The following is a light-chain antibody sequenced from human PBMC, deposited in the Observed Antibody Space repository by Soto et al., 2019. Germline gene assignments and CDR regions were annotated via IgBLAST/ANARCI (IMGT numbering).Light chain of an antibody. CDR1: YRSNNE. J-gene: IGKJ5*01. CDR3: QPTYMTPIT. Sequence: DIQMTQSPSSLSASVGDRVTITFRARYRSNNELNWYQQKQGRAPQLLIYSASSVQSAIPSRFSGSGSATDFTDFPLTLSRLQPEAFATYYCQPTYMTPITFGQGTRLEIK. CDR2: SAS. V-gene: IGKV1-39*01.